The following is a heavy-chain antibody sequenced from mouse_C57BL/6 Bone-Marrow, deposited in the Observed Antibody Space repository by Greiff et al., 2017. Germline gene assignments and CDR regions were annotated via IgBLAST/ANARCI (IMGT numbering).Heavy chain of an antibody. CDR2: ISSGSSTI. D-gene: IGHD1-1*01. Sequence: DVMLVESGGGLVKPGGSLKLSCAASGFTFSDYGMHWVRQAPEKGLEWVAYISSGSSTIYYADTVKGRFTISRDNAKNTLFLQVTSLRSEDTAMYYCARTSVVGDAMDYWGQGTSVTVSA. CDR1: GFTFSDYG. J-gene: IGHJ4*01. V-gene: IGHV5-17*01. CDR3: ARTSVVGDAMDY.